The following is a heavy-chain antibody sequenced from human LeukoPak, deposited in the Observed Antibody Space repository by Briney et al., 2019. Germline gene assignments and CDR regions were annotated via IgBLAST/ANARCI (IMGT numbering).Heavy chain of an antibody. D-gene: IGHD6-6*01. V-gene: IGHV1-69*13. CDR2: IILIFGTA. CDR3: ARERAARHKWWFDP. J-gene: IGHJ5*02. Sequence: GASVKVSCKASGGTFSSYAISWVRQAPAQGLEWMGGIILIFGTANYAQTFQGRVTITADESTSTAYMELSSLRAEDTALYYCARERAARHKWWFDPWGQGTLVTVSS. CDR1: GGTFSSYA.